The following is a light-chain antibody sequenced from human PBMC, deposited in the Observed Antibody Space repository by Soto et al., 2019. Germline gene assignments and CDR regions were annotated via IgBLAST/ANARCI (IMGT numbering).Light chain of an antibody. J-gene: IGLJ3*02. CDR3: GTWDTSLRTGWV. CDR1: SSNIGNHY. V-gene: IGLV1-51*01. Sequence: QSVLTQPPSVYAAPGQKVTISCSGSSSNIGNHYVSWYQQVPGTAPKLLIYDNNKRPSGIPDRFSGSNSGTSATLGITGLQTGDEADYYCGTWDTSLRTGWVFGGGTKVTVL. CDR2: DNN.